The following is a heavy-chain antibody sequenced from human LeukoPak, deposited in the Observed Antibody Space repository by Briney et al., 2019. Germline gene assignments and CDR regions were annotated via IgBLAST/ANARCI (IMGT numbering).Heavy chain of an antibody. D-gene: IGHD2-2*01. J-gene: IGHJ5*02. CDR2: INHSGST. CDR3: ARQLGYCSSTSSLPRCFRSPGWFDP. CDR1: GGSISSYY. V-gene: IGHV4-34*01. Sequence: SETLSLTCTVSGGSISSYYWSWIRQPPGKGLEWIGEINHSGSTNYNPSLKSRVTISVDTSKNQFSLKLSSVTAADTAVYYCARQLGYCSSTSSLPRCFRSPGWFDPWGQGTLVTVS.